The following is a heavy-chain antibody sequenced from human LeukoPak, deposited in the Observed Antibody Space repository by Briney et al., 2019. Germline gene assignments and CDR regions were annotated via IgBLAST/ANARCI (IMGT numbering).Heavy chain of an antibody. J-gene: IGHJ4*02. Sequence: GGSLRLSCAASGFTFSSYAMSWVRQAPGKGLEWVSAISGSGGSTYYADSVKGRFTISRGNSKNTLYLQMNSLRAEDTAVYYCAKTESYDSSGYYYYFDYWGQGTLVTVSS. D-gene: IGHD3-22*01. CDR2: ISGSGGST. CDR3: AKTESYDSSGYYYYFDY. V-gene: IGHV3-23*01. CDR1: GFTFSSYA.